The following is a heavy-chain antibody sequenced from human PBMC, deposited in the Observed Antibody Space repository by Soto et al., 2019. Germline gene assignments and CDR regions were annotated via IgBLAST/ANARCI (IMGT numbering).Heavy chain of an antibody. V-gene: IGHV3-21*01. CDR3: ARGVGDQYYMDV. J-gene: IGHJ6*03. CDR2: ISSSSYI. CDR1: GFTFSSYS. D-gene: IGHD1-26*01. Sequence: GGSLRLSCAASGFTFSSYSMNWVRQAPGKGLEWVSSISSSSYIYYADSVKGRFTISRDNAKNSLYLQMNSLRAEDTAVYYCARGVGDQYYMDVWGKGTTVTVSS.